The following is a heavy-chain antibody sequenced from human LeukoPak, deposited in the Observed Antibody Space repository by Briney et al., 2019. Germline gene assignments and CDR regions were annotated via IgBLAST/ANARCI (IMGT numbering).Heavy chain of an antibody. CDR1: GFTVSSNY. D-gene: IGHD6-13*01. CDR2: ISGSGGST. J-gene: IGHJ3*02. CDR3: ARSYSSTWDDAFDI. Sequence: PGGSLRLSCAASGFTVSSNYMSWVRQAPGKGLEWVSGISGSGGSTYYADSVQGRFTISRDNSKNTLYLQMNSLRAEDTAVYYCARSYSSTWDDAFDIWGQGTMVTVSS. V-gene: IGHV3-53*01.